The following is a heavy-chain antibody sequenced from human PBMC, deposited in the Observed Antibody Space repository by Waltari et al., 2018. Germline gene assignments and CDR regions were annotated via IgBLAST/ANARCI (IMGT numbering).Heavy chain of an antibody. V-gene: IGHV4-31*03. CDR2: IYYSGSI. CDR3: ARSAAAVPFDY. CDR1: GGSISRGGYY. D-gene: IGHD6-13*01. J-gene: IGHJ4*02. Sequence: QVQLQESGPGLGKPYQTLSLTCTVSGGSISRGGYYWSWIRQHPGKGLEWIGYIYYSGSIYYNPSLKSRVTISVDTSKNQFSLKLSSVTAADTAVYYCARSAAAVPFDYWGQGTLVTVSS.